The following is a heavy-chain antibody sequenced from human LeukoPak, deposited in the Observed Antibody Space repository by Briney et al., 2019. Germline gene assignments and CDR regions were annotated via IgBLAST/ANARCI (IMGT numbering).Heavy chain of an antibody. CDR3: ARFRCADDYGDPLLHY. Sequence: GGSLRLSCAASGFNHSVKYMSWVRRAPGEGLEWVSYIYSGGSTYCADSVNGRFTISRDNSKSTLYLQMISLRAEDTAVYYCARFRCADDYGDPLLHYWGQGTLVTVSS. V-gene: IGHV3-66*01. D-gene: IGHD4-17*01. J-gene: IGHJ4*02. CDR2: IYSGGST. CDR1: GFNHSVKY.